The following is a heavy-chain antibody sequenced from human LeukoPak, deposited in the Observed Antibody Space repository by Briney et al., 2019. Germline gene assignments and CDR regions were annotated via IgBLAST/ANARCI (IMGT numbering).Heavy chain of an antibody. Sequence: PGGSLRLSCAASGFTFSSYWMHWVRQAPGKGLGWVSLIDTDGGTTTYGDCVKGRFTISRDNANNTLYLQVDSLRAEDTALYYCARDSITVPGDLDYWGRGILVTVSS. CDR1: GFTFSSYW. CDR3: ARDSITVPGDLDY. D-gene: IGHD6-19*01. V-gene: IGHV3-74*01. J-gene: IGHJ4*02. CDR2: IDTDGGTT.